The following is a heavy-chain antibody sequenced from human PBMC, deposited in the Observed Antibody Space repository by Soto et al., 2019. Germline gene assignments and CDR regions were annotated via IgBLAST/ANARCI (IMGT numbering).Heavy chain of an antibody. CDR1: GCTFTSYA. CDR3: AGVGGSTSRIAPPGTECCDP. V-gene: IGHV1-69*05. CDR2: IIPFIGTA. D-gene: IGHD2-15*01. J-gene: IGHJ5*02. Sequence: ASVKVSCKASGCTFTSYAISWVRQAPGQGHEWMGGIIPFIGTANYAQKFQGRVTITTDASTSTAYMELRSLRSDDTAVYYCAGVGGSTSRIAPPGTECCDPCGRGTVVS.